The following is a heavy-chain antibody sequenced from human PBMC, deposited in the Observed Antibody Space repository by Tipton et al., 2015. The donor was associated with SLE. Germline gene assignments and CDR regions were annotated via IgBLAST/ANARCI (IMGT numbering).Heavy chain of an antibody. D-gene: IGHD3-22*01. CDR3: ARERDYYDSSGYYLEDAFDI. Sequence: TLSLTCTVSGGSISSHYWTWIRQPPGKGLEWIGYIYYSGSTYYNPSLKSRVTISVDTSKNQFSLKLSSVTAADTAVYYCARERDYYDSSGYYLEDAFDIWGQGTMVTVSS. V-gene: IGHV4-59*11. CDR1: GGSISSHY. CDR2: IYYSGST. J-gene: IGHJ3*02.